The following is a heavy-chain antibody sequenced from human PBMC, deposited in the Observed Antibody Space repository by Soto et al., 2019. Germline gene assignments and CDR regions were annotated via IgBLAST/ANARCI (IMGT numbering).Heavy chain of an antibody. D-gene: IGHD6-13*01. Sequence: QVQLVESGGGVVQPGRSLRLSCAASGFTFSSYGMHWVRQAPGKGLEWVAVISYDGSNKYYADSVKGRFTISRDNSKNTLYLQMNSLRAEDTAVYYCPKTDPSRAAGDYWGQGTLVTVSS. CDR1: GFTFSSYG. J-gene: IGHJ4*02. CDR2: ISYDGSNK. V-gene: IGHV3-30*18. CDR3: PKTDPSRAAGDY.